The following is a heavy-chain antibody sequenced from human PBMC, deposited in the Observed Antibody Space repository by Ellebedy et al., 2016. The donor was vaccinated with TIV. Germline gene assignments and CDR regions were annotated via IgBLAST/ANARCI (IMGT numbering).Heavy chain of an antibody. D-gene: IGHD6-13*01. J-gene: IGHJ4*02. CDR2: ISSSSSYT. V-gene: IGHV3-11*03. CDR3: ASHGYSSSWSHFDY. Sequence: GGSLRLSXAASGFTFSDYYMSWIRQAPGKGLEWVSYISSSSSYTNYADSVKGRFTISRDNAKNSLYLQMNSLRAEDTAVYYCASHGYSSSWSHFDYWGQGTLVTVSS. CDR1: GFTFSDYY.